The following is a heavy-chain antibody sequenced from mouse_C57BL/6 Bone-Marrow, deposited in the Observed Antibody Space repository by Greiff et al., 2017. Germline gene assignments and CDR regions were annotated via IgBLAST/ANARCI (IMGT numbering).Heavy chain of an antibody. V-gene: IGHV5-16*01. CDR3: ARDQDYYGSSYGYFDV. D-gene: IGHD1-1*01. Sequence: EVQGVESEGGLVQPGSSLRLSCTASGFTFSDYYMAWVRQVPATGLEWVANINYDGSSYSYLDSLKSRFIISRDNAKNILYLQMSSLKSEVTATYYCARDQDYYGSSYGYFDVWGTGTTVTVSS. J-gene: IGHJ1*03. CDR2: INYDGSSY. CDR1: GFTFSDYY.